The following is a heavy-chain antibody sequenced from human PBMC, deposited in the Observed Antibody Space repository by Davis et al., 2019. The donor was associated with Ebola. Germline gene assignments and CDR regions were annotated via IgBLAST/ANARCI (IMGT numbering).Heavy chain of an antibody. D-gene: IGHD4-17*01. J-gene: IGHJ5*02. V-gene: IGHV4-34*01. CDR3: ARENDYGDEGGWFDP. CDR1: GGSFSGYY. CDR2: INHSGST. Sequence: MPGGSLRLSCAVYGGSFSGYYWSWIRQPPGKGLEWIGEINHSGSTNYNPSLKSRVTISVDTSKNQFSLKLSSVTAADTAVYYCARENDYGDEGGWFDPWGQGTLVTVSS.